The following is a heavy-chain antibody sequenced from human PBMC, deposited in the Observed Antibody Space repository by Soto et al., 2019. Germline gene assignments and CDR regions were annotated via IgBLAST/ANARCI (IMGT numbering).Heavy chain of an antibody. Sequence: PGGSLRLSCAASKFTFSSHNMNWVRQAPGKGLEWVSYISSSSDTIYYADSVKGRFTISRDNAKNSLYLQMNSLGAEDTAVYYCARDAAYSNSWYPLYYMDVWGKGTTVTVSS. CDR1: KFTFSSHN. CDR3: ARDAAYSNSWYPLYYMDV. CDR2: ISSSSDTI. D-gene: IGHD6-13*01. V-gene: IGHV3-48*01. J-gene: IGHJ6*03.